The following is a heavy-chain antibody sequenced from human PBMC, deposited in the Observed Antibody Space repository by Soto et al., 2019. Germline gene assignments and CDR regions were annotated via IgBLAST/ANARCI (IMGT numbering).Heavy chain of an antibody. Sequence: GESLKISCKGSGYSFTSYWISWVRQMPGKGLEWMGRIDPSDSYTNYSPSFQGHVTISADKSISTVYLQWSSLKASDTAMYYCARLHQLVGVANYYYYGMDVWGQGTTVTVSS. D-gene: IGHD6-6*01. CDR1: GYSFTSYW. V-gene: IGHV5-10-1*01. CDR3: ARLHQLVGVANYYYYGMDV. J-gene: IGHJ6*02. CDR2: IDPSDSYT.